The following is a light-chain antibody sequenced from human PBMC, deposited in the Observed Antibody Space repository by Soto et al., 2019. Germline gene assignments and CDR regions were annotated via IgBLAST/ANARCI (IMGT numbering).Light chain of an antibody. CDR1: SSDIGGYNY. V-gene: IGLV2-8*01. CDR2: EVS. Sequence: QSALTQPPSASGSPGQSVTISCTGTSSDIGGYNYVSWYQQHPGKAPKLMLYEVSKRPSGVPDRFSGSKSGNTASLTVSGLQAEDEADYYCSSYAGIHNLVFGGGTKLTVL. J-gene: IGLJ2*01. CDR3: SSYAGIHNLV.